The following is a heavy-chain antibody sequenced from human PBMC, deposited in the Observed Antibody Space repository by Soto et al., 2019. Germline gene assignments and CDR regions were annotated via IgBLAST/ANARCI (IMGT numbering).Heavy chain of an antibody. D-gene: IGHD3-16*02. CDR1: GLIFSRSG. CDR3: ARDKGVTCLDD. V-gene: IGHV3-33*01. J-gene: IGHJ4*02. Sequence: QLQLVDSGGGVVQPGGSLRLSCAASGLIFSRSGMHWVRQAPGKGLEWVAMIWSDGSKDYYADSVRGRFTISRDESKSLLDLQMGSLTADDTAVYYCARDKGVTCLDDWGQGTLVTVSS. CDR2: IWSDGSKD.